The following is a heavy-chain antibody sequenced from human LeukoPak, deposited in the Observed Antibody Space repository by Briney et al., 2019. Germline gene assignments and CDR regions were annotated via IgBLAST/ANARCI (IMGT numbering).Heavy chain of an antibody. CDR3: ARNVYYDSYFEY. CDR2: IYYGGNT. J-gene: IGHJ4*02. V-gene: IGHV4-59*01. D-gene: IGHD3-22*01. Sequence: PSETLSLTCTVSGGSISTYYWTWIRQPPGKGLEWIGYIYYGGNTDYTPSLKSRITISVDTSNNQFSLRLSSVTAADTAVYYCARNVYYDSYFEYWGQGILVTVSS. CDR1: GGSISTYY.